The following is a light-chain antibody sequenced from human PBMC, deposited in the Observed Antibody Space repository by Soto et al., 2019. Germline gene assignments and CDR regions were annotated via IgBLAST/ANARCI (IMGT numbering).Light chain of an antibody. J-gene: IGKJ5*01. CDR1: QSVSSS. V-gene: IGKV3-20*01. Sequence: EIDLTHSPSTLSLSPGERASLSCRASQSVSSSLAWYQQKHGQAPRLLIYGASSRATGIPARFSGSGSGTDFTLTISRLEPEDFAVYYCQQYGSSPMTFGQGTRLEIK. CDR2: GAS. CDR3: QQYGSSPMT.